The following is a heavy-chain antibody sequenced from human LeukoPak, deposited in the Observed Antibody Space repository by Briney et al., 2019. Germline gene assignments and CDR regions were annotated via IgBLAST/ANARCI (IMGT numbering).Heavy chain of an antibody. Sequence: ASVKVSCKASGGTFSSYAISWVRQAPGQGLEWMGGIIPIFGTANYAQKFQGRVTITADESTSTAYMELSSLRSEDTAVYYCARGVIVVVVAARGDYYYGMDVWGQGTTVTVSS. D-gene: IGHD2-15*01. CDR2: IIPIFGTA. J-gene: IGHJ6*02. CDR3: ARGVIVVVVAARGDYYYGMDV. CDR1: GGTFSSYA. V-gene: IGHV1-69*13.